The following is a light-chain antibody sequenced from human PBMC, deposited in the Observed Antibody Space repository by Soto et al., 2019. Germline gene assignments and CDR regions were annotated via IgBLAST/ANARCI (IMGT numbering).Light chain of an antibody. CDR2: GAS. V-gene: IGKV3-11*01. CDR1: QSVSSN. Sequence: EIVMTQSPATLSVSPGERATLSCRASQSVSSNLAWYQQKPGQAPRLLIYGASQRAAGIPARFVGSGAGTHFTLTINSLEPDDFAVYYCQERGRWPRGSFGGGTKVEMK. CDR3: QERGRWPRGS. J-gene: IGKJ4*01.